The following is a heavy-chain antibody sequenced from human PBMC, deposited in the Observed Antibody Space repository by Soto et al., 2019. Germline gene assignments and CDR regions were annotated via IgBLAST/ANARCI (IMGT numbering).Heavy chain of an antibody. CDR3: AKDVGSGWYYYYYYMDV. J-gene: IGHJ6*03. D-gene: IGHD6-19*01. CDR2: ISGSGGST. V-gene: IGHV3-23*01. CDR1: GFTFSSYA. Sequence: EVQLLESGGGLVQPGGSLRLSCAASGFTFSSYAMSWVRQAPGKGLEWVSAISGSGGSTYYADSVKGRFTISRDNSKNTLYLQMNSLGAEDTAVYYCAKDVGSGWYYYYYYMDVWGKGTTVTVSS.